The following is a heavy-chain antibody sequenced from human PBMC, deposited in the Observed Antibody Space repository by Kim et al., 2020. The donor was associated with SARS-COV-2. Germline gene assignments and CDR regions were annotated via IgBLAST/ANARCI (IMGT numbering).Heavy chain of an antibody. CDR3: SRGEELVGVAAVYSDGMD. CDR1: GFTVSSHY. V-gene: IGHV3-53*04. Sequence: GGSLRLSCAASGFTVSSHYMMWVRQAPGKGLEWVSDIYSGGSTDYAASVKGRFITFRHNNTNTLYLQMNSLRAADTAVEHYSRGEELVGVAAVYSDGMD. J-gene: IGHJ6*01. D-gene: IGHD2-21*02. CDR2: IYSGGST.